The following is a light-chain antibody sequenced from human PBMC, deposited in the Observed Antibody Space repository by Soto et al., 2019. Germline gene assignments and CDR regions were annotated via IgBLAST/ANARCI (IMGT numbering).Light chain of an antibody. CDR2: GAA. Sequence: EIVLTQSPATLSLSPGERATLSCRASQTLTSNYLAWYQQKPGQAPRLLIHGAASRATGIPDRFSGSGSGTDFPLTIRRLEHEDFAVYYCQQYSDAVLTFGGGTKVEIK. J-gene: IGKJ4*01. CDR1: QTLTSNY. V-gene: IGKV3-20*01. CDR3: QQYSDAVLT.